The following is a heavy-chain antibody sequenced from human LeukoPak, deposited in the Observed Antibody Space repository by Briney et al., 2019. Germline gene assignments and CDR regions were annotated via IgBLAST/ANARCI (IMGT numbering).Heavy chain of an antibody. CDR2: ISSSSSTI. CDR3: LPDWFDP. V-gene: IGHV3-48*01. CDR1: GFTFSSYS. Sequence: GGSLRLSCAASGFTFSSYSMNWVRQAPGKGLEWVSYISSSSSTIYYADSVKGRFTISRDNSKNTLYLQMNSLRTEDTAVYYCLPDWFDPWGQGTLVTVSS. J-gene: IGHJ5*02.